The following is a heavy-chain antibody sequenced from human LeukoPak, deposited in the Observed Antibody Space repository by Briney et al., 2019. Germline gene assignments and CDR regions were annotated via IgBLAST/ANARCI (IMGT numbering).Heavy chain of an antibody. V-gene: IGHV3-48*03. J-gene: IGHJ4*02. Sequence: GGSLRLSCAASGFTFSSYEMNWVRQAPGKGLEWVSYISSSGSTIYYADSVKGRFTISRDNAKNSLYLQMNSLRAEDTAVYYCARGGYSYGPSTLWGQGTLVTVSS. CDR2: ISSSGSTI. D-gene: IGHD5-18*01. CDR1: GFTFSSYE. CDR3: ARGGYSYGPSTL.